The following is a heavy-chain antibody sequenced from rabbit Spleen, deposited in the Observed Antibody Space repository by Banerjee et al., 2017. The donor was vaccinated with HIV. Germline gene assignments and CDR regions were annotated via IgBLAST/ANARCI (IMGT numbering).Heavy chain of an antibody. CDR3: ARDGVGGSYFAL. CDR2: IDPVFGIT. V-gene: IGHV1S7*01. J-gene: IGHJ4*01. Sequence: QLVESGGGLVQPGGSLKLSCKASGFTLSSYYMNWVRQAPGKGLEWIGYIDPVFGITYYASWVNGRFSISRENAQNTVFLQMTSLTAADTATHFCARDGVGGSYFALWGQGTLVTVS. CDR1: GFTLSSYY. D-gene: IGHD8-1*01.